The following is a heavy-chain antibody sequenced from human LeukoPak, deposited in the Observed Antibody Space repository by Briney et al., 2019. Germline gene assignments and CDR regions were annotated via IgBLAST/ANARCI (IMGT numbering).Heavy chain of an antibody. CDR3: ARDNCSSTSCLPTNYYYGMDV. CDR2: IIPIFGIA. V-gene: IGHV1-69*04. Sequence: SVTVSCKASGGTFSSYAISWVRQAPGQGLEWMGRIIPIFGIANYAQKFQGRVTITADKSTSTAYMELSSLRSEDTAVYYCARDNCSSTSCLPTNYYYGMDVWGQGTTVTVSS. CDR1: GGTFSSYA. D-gene: IGHD2-2*01. J-gene: IGHJ6*02.